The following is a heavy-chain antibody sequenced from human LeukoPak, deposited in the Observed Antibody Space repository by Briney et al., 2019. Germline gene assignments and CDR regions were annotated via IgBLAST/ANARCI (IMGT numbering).Heavy chain of an antibody. CDR3: ARRTYYYGSGSSVYYYYMDV. CDR1: GFTFSSYG. CDR2: IWYDGSNK. V-gene: IGHV3-33*01. Sequence: PGRSLRLSCAASGFTFSSYGMHWVRQAPGKGLEWVAVIWYDGSNKYYADSVKGRFTISRDNSKNTLCLQMNSLRAEDTAVYYCARRTYYYGSGSSVYYYYMDVWGKGTTVTVSS. J-gene: IGHJ6*03. D-gene: IGHD3-10*01.